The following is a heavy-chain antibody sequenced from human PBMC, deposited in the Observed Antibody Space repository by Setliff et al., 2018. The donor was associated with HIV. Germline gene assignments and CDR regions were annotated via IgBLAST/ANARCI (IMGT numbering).Heavy chain of an antibody. CDR3: AAGEGPMVRGVNDAFDI. CDR2: ISPYNGHT. V-gene: IGHV1-18*01. Sequence: ASVKVSCKASGYTFTTYDITWVRQAPGQGLEWLGWISPYNGHTNFAQKFQGRVTMTTDTATSTAYMEVRSLRSDDTAVYYCAAGEGPMVRGVNDAFDIWGQGTMVTVSS. J-gene: IGHJ3*02. D-gene: IGHD3-10*01. CDR1: GYTFTTYD.